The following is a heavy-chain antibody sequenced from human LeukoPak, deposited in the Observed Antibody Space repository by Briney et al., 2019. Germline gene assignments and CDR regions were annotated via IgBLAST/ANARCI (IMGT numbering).Heavy chain of an antibody. Sequence: GSLRLSCAASKFTFSTYSMSWIRQPPGKGLEWIGEINHSGGTNYNPSLKSRVTISVDTSKKQFSLKLSSVTAADTAVYYCARGVDYYGVWGQGTLVTVSS. V-gene: IGHV4-34*01. CDR3: ARGVDYYGV. CDR2: INHSGGT. CDR1: KFTFSTYS. J-gene: IGHJ4*02. D-gene: IGHD3-10*01.